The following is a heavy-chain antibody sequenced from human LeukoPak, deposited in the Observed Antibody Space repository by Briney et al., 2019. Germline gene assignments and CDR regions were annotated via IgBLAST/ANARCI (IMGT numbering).Heavy chain of an antibody. V-gene: IGHV3-23*01. J-gene: IGHJ4*02. CDR3: AKDANYFDSSGYLIPFDY. D-gene: IGHD3-22*01. CDR2: ISGGDGTT. Sequence: PGGSLRLSCAASGFTFSRFAMSWVRQAPGKDLEWVSSISGGDGTTYYAESVEGRFTISRDNSKNILYLQMNSLRADDTAVYYCAKDANYFDSSGYLIPFDYRGQGTLVTVSS. CDR1: GFTFSRFA.